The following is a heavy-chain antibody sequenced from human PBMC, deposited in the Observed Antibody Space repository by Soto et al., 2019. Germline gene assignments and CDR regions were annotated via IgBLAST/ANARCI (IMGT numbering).Heavy chain of an antibody. Sequence: SETLSLTCAVYGGSFSNYYWSWIRQPPGKGLEWIGEINHTGNTNYNPSLKSRVTTSVDTSKKQFSLKLTSVTAADTAVYYCARVTRGDYLLTFSLRGMDVWGQGTPVTVSS. CDR3: ARVTRGDYLLTFSLRGMDV. V-gene: IGHV4-34*01. D-gene: IGHD4-17*01. CDR1: GGSFSNYY. J-gene: IGHJ6*02. CDR2: INHTGNT.